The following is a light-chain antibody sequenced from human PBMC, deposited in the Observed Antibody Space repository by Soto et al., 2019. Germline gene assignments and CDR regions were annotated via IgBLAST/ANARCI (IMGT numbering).Light chain of an antibody. CDR1: SSAVGRYNY. Sequence: QSALTQPASVSGSPGQSITISCTGTSSAVGRYNYVSWYQQHPGKAPKLMIYDVNDRPSGVSNRFSGSKSGNTASLTISGLQAEDEADYYCSSYASSSTPDVFGTGTKVTVL. J-gene: IGLJ1*01. CDR3: SSYASSSTPDV. V-gene: IGLV2-14*01. CDR2: DVN.